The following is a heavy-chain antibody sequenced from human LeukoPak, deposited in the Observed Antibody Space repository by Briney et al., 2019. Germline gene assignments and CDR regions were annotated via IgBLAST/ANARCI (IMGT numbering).Heavy chain of an antibody. CDR2: MNPNSGGT. CDR1: GYTFTSFD. CDR3: ASGNCSSTSCAGYYYYYYMDV. V-gene: IGHV1-2*02. J-gene: IGHJ6*03. D-gene: IGHD2-2*01. Sequence: ASVKVSCKASGYTFTSFDINWVRQATGQGLEWMGYMNPNSGGTNYAQKFQGRVTMTRDTSISTAYMELSRLRSDDTAVYYCASGNCSSTSCAGYYYYYYMDVWGKGTTVTVSS.